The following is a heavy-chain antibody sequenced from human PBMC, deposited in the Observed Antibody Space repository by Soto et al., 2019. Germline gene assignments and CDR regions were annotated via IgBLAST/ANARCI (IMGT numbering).Heavy chain of an antibody. Sequence: QVQLVESGGGVVQPGRSLRLSCAASGFTFSRYGMHWVRQAPGKGLEWVAVILDDGSDQNYVDSVKGRFTISRGNSKNSLYLQMNSLRAGDTAVYYCASDYDCGDNGFDYWGQGTLVTVSS. J-gene: IGHJ4*02. V-gene: IGHV3-33*01. CDR2: ILDDGSDQ. D-gene: IGHD4-17*01. CDR3: ASDYDCGDNGFDY. CDR1: GFTFSRYG.